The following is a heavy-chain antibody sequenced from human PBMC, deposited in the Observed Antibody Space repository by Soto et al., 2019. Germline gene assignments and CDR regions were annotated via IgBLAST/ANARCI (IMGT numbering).Heavy chain of an antibody. CDR3: ARVLRFLEWSNYSHY. J-gene: IGHJ4*02. CDR2: ISSSSSYI. CDR1: GFTFSSYS. Sequence: VGSLSLSCAASGFTFSSYSMNWVRQAPGKGLEWVSSISSSSSYIYYADSVKGRFTISRDNAKNSLYLQMNTLRAEDTAVYYCARVLRFLEWSNYSHYWGPGAMVTVSS. V-gene: IGHV3-21*01. D-gene: IGHD3-3*01.